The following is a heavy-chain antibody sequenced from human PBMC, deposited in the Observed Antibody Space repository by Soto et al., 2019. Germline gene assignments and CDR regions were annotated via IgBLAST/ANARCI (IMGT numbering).Heavy chain of an antibody. CDR1: GFTFSDYD. D-gene: IGHD4-17*01. V-gene: IGHV3-11*06. Sequence: PGGSLRVSCAASGFTFSDYDRSWIRQAPGKGLEWVSYISSSSSYTNYADSVKGRFTISRDNAKNSLYLQMNSLRAEDTAVYYYARPLQLDYGDGPGPFDPWGQGTLVTVSS. J-gene: IGHJ5*02. CDR3: ARPLQLDYGDGPGPFDP. CDR2: ISSSSSYT.